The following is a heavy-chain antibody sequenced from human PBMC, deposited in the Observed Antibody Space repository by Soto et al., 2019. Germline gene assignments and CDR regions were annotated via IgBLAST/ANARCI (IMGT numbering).Heavy chain of an antibody. D-gene: IGHD3-10*01. CDR2: IGHGGNSI. CDR3: ARDFGVGKYFDY. Sequence: QVQLEESGGGVVQPGRSLRLSCAASGFSFNVYGMHWVRQAPGKGLEWVAVIGHGGNSIHYGDSVKGRFTISRDNSKNTLYLQMDSVRVEDTAVYFCARDFGVGKYFDYWGLGTLVTVSP. V-gene: IGHV3-33*01. J-gene: IGHJ4*02. CDR1: GFSFNVYG.